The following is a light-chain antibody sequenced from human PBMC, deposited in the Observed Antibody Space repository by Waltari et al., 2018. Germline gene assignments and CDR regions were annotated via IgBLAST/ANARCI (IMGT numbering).Light chain of an antibody. Sequence: DIQMTQSPSSLSASVGDRVTITCRASQSISSYLNCYQQKPGKAPKLLIYAASSLQSGVPSRFSGSGSGTDFTLTLRSLQPEDFATYYCQQSYSTPFTFGPGTKVDIK. V-gene: IGKV1-39*01. J-gene: IGKJ3*01. CDR2: AAS. CDR3: QQSYSTPFT. CDR1: QSISSY.